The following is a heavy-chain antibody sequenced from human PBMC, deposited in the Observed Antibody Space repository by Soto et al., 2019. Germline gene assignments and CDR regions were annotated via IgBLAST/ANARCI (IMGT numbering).Heavy chain of an antibody. CDR1: GGSISSGGYY. CDR2: IYYSGST. CDR3: ARAVVAYYYGMDV. Sequence: SETLSLTCTASGGSISSGGYYWSWIRQHPGKGLEWIGYIYYSGSTYYNPSLKSRVTISVDTSKNQFSLKLSSVTAADTAVYYCARAVVAYYYGMDVWGQGTTVTVSS. D-gene: IGHD2-2*01. V-gene: IGHV4-31*03. J-gene: IGHJ6*02.